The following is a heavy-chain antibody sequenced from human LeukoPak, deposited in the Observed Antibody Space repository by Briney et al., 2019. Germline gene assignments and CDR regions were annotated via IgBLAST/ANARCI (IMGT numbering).Heavy chain of an antibody. Sequence: GGSVRLPCAASGFGFTNAWMSWVRQAPGKGREWVGRVKSKADGGTTDYATHVKGRFTISRDDSKNTLYLQMNSLQTEDTAVYYCAKRDAYFDFWGEGTLVTVSS. CDR2: VKSKADGGTT. V-gene: IGHV3-15*01. J-gene: IGHJ4*02. CDR1: GFGFTNAW. CDR3: AKRDAYFDF.